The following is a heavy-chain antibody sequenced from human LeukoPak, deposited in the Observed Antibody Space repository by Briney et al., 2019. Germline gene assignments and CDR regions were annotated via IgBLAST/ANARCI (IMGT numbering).Heavy chain of an antibody. J-gene: IGHJ4*02. CDR2: MNPNSGNT. V-gene: IGHV1-8*01. CDR1: GYTFTSYD. CDR3: ARDNVAGSYLDY. Sequence: GASVKVSCKASGYTFTSYDINWVRQATGQGLEWMGWMNPNSGNTGYAQKFQGRVTMTRNTSISTVYMELSSLRSEDTAVYYCARDNVAGSYLDYWGQGTLVTVSS. D-gene: IGHD6-19*01.